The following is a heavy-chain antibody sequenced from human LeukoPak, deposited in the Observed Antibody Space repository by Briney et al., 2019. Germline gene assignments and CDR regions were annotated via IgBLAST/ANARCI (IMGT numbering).Heavy chain of an antibody. CDR3: VTEVSGSFPT. CDR1: GFTFSSYN. D-gene: IGHD1-26*01. J-gene: IGHJ4*02. V-gene: IGHV3-48*04. Sequence: GGSLRLSCAASGFTFSSYNMNWVRQAPGKGLEWVSYISSSGSTIYYADSVKGRFTISRDNAKNSLYLQMNSLRAEDTAVYYCVTEVSGSFPTWGQGTLVTVSS. CDR2: ISSSGSTI.